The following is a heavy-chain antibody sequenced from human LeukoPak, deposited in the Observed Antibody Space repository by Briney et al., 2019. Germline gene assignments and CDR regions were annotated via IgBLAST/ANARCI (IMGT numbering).Heavy chain of an antibody. V-gene: IGHV3-23*01. J-gene: IGHJ4*02. CDR2: ISDSGDSA. Sequence: PGGSLRLSCAASGFTFSSYAMSWVRQAPGKGLEWVPAISDSGDSAYYADSVKGRFTISRDNSKNTLYLQMNSLRADDTAVYYCAKRGRYSSGWYDYWGQGTLVTVSS. CDR3: AKRGRYSSGWYDY. D-gene: IGHD6-19*01. CDR1: GFTFSSYA.